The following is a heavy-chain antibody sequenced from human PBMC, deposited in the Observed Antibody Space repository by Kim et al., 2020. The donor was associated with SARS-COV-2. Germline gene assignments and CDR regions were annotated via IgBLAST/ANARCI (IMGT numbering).Heavy chain of an antibody. V-gene: IGHV3-7*01. CDR2: INQDESQK. CDR1: GFSFSTYW. CDR3: ARQDCSGGNCALDY. Sequence: GGSLRLSCAASGFSFSTYWMSWVRQAPGKGLEWVANINQDESQKYYVDSVRGRFTISRDNAKNSLYLQMNSLRAEDTAVYYCARQDCSGGNCALDYWGEG. D-gene: IGHD2-15*01. J-gene: IGHJ4*02.